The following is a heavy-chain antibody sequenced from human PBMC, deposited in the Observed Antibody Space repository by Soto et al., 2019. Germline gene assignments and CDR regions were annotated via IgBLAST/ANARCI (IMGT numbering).Heavy chain of an antibody. CDR2: IYYSGST. CDR1: GGSISSGDYY. J-gene: IGHJ5*02. CDR3: ARGSWTDIVLVPAASRFDP. V-gene: IGHV4-30-4*01. D-gene: IGHD2-2*01. Sequence: QVQLQESGPGLVKPSQTLSLTCTVSGGSISSGDYYWSWIRQPPGKGLEWIGYIYYSGSTYYNPSLKSRVTISVDTSKNHFSLKLSSVTAADTAVYYCARGSWTDIVLVPAASRFDPWGQGTLVTVSS.